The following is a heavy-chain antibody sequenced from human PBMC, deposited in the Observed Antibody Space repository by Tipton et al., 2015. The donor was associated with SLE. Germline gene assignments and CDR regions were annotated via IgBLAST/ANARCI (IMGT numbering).Heavy chain of an antibody. Sequence: TLSLTCTVSGGSISSGSYYWSWIRQPAGKGLEWIGRIYTSGSTNYSPSLKSRVTMSVDTSKNQFSLKLSSVTAADTAVYYCARGEYNPFDYWGQGTLVTVSS. CDR2: IYTSGST. CDR1: GGSISSGSYY. CDR3: ARGEYNPFDY. J-gene: IGHJ4*02. D-gene: IGHD1-14*01. V-gene: IGHV4-61*02.